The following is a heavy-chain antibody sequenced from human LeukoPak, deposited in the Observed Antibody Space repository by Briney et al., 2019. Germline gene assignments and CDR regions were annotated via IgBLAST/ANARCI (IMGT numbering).Heavy chain of an antibody. CDR3: ARAGICTSCFLIGPVD. CDR1: GYTFTAYA. CDR2: INAGNGNT. J-gene: IGHJ4*02. D-gene: IGHD2-2*01. V-gene: IGHV1-3*01. Sequence: ASVKVSCKASGYTFTAYAIHWVRQVPGQSLGWMGWINAGNGNTKYSQKFQGRVTITRDTSASTAYMELSSLRSEDTAVYYCARAGICTSCFLIGPVDWGQGTPVTVSS.